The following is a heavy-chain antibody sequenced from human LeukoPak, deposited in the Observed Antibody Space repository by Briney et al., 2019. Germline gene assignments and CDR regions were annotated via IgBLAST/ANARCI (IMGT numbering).Heavy chain of an antibody. V-gene: IGHV4-34*01. J-gene: IGHJ3*02. CDR2: LNHSGST. Sequence: PSETLSLTCAVYGGSFSAYYWSWIRQPPGKGLEWIGELNHSGSTNYNPSLKSRVNISVDTSKNQFSLKLSSVTAADTAVYYCARVSRLCWARDIWGQGTMVTVSS. CDR1: GGSFSAYY. D-gene: IGHD3-16*02. CDR3: ARVSRLCWARDI.